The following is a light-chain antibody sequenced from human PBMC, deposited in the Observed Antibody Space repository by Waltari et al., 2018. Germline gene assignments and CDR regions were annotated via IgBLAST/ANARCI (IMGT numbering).Light chain of an antibody. V-gene: IGLV3-25*02. Sequence: SYELTQPPSVSVSPGQTARTTCSGDALPKQYASWYQQKPGQAPVLVIYKASERPSGIPERFSGSTSGSMATLTISGVEAGDEADYFCQVYKRGGDHDYVFGTGTKVTVL. CDR2: KAS. J-gene: IGLJ1*01. CDR3: QVYKRGGDHDYV. CDR1: ALPKQY.